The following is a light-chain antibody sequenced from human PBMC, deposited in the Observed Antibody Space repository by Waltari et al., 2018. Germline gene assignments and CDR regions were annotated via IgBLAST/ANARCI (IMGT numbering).Light chain of an antibody. V-gene: IGKV1-39*01. CDR2: AAS. J-gene: IGKJ1*01. CDR3: QQSYSTPVA. CDR1: QSISSY. Sequence: DIQMTQSPSSLSAYVGDRVTITCRASQSISSYLNWYQQKPEKAPKLLIYAASSLQSGVPSRFSGSGSGTDFTLTISSLQPEDFATYYCQQSYSTPVAFGQGTKVEIK.